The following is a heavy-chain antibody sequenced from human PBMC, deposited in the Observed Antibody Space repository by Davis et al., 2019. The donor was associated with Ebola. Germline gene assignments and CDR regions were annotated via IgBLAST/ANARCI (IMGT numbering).Heavy chain of an antibody. J-gene: IGHJ6*02. Sequence: GESLKISCAASGFTFSSYAMSWVRQAPGKGLEWVSAISGSGGSTYYADSVKGRFTISRDHSKNTLYLQMNSLRAEDTAVYYCARANNIVVVPAAMTHYYYYGMDVWGQGTTVTVSS. CDR3: ARANNIVVVPAAMTHYYYYGMDV. V-gene: IGHV3-23*01. CDR1: GFTFSSYA. D-gene: IGHD2-2*01. CDR2: ISGSGGST.